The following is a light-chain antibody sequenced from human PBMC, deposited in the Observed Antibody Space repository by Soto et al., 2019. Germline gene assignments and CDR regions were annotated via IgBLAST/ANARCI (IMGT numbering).Light chain of an antibody. Sequence: EIVLTHSPGTLSLSPGERATLSCRASLTISDNYLAWYQQKAGQAPRLVIYDASNRATGIPNRFSASGSGTDFTLTISRLEPEDFAVYYCQQYGTAPLTFGQGTKVEVK. V-gene: IGKV3-20*01. CDR3: QQYGTAPLT. CDR2: DAS. J-gene: IGKJ1*01. CDR1: LTISDNY.